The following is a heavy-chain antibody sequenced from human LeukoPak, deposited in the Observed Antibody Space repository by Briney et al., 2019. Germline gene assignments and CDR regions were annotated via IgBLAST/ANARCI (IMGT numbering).Heavy chain of an antibody. Sequence: PGGSLRLSCAASGFTVSSNYMSWVRKAPGKGLEWVSVIYSGGSTYYADSVKGRFTISRDNSKNTLYLQMNSLRAEDTAVYYCARDRPDYDYVWGSYRYNAFDIWGQGTMVTASS. CDR3: ARDRPDYDYVWGSYRYNAFDI. V-gene: IGHV3-53*01. D-gene: IGHD3-16*02. CDR1: GFTVSSNY. J-gene: IGHJ3*02. CDR2: IYSGGST.